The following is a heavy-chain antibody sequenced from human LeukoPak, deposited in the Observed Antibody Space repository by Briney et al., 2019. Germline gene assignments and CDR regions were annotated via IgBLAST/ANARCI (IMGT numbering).Heavy chain of an antibody. V-gene: IGHV4-61*05. Sequence: NPSETLSLTCTVSGGSISSSSYYWGWIRQPPGKGLEWIGYIYYTGSTNNNPSLKSRVTISVDTSKNQFSLKLSSVTAADTAVYYCARSSESYDRSGYYSYYFDYWGQGTLVTVSS. CDR1: GGSISSSSYY. J-gene: IGHJ4*02. CDR3: ARSSESYDRSGYYSYYFDY. D-gene: IGHD3-22*01. CDR2: IYYTGST.